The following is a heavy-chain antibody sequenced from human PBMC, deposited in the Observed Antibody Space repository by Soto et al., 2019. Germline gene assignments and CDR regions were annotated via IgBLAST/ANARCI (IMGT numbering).Heavy chain of an antibody. Sequence: SETLSLTCAVYGGSFSGYYWSWIRQPPGKGLEWIGEINHSGSTNYNPSLKSRVTISVDTSKNQFSLKLSSVTAADTAVYYCARGRDLYGSGAPRYYYYYYMDVWGKGTTVTVSS. J-gene: IGHJ6*03. CDR3: ARGRDLYGSGAPRYYYYYYMDV. V-gene: IGHV4-34*01. D-gene: IGHD3-10*01. CDR2: INHSGST. CDR1: GGSFSGYY.